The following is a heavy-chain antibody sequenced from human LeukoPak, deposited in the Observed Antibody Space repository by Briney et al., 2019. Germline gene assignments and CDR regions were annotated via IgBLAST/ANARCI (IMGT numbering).Heavy chain of an antibody. V-gene: IGHV1-18*01. D-gene: IGHD5-18*01. Sequence: ASVKVSCKASGYTFTSYGISWVRQAPGQGLEWMGWISAYNGNTNYAQTLQGRVTMTRDTSTSTVYMELSSLRSEDTAVYYCAREREDTASFVFDYWGQGTLVTVSS. CDR1: GYTFTSYG. J-gene: IGHJ4*02. CDR3: AREREDTASFVFDY. CDR2: ISAYNGNT.